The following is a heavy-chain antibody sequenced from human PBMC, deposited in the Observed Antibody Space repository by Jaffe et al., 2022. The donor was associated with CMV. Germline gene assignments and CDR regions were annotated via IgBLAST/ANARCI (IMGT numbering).Heavy chain of an antibody. CDR1: GDSVSSNYAA. CDR2: TFYRSRWYN. CDR3: VRDFNGETSPPFFDF. J-gene: IGHJ4*02. V-gene: IGHV6-1*01. Sequence: QVQLQQAGPGLVKPWETLSLTCAISGDSVSSNYAAWTWIRQSPSRGLEWLGRTFYRSRWYNEYAVAVRGRITVTPDTSANQFSLQLNSMTPEDTAIYFCVRDFNGETSPPFFDFWGQGTPVTVSS.